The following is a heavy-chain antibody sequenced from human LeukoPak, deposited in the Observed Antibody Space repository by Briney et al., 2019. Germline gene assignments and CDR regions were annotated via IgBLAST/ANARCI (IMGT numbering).Heavy chain of an antibody. J-gene: IGHJ4*02. CDR2: ISSNSRYI. CDR3: SRVAEAAAFDS. D-gene: IGHD6-13*01. Sequence: GGSLRLSCAASGFTFSTYSMNCVRQAPGKGLEWVSSISSNSRYIYYADSMRGRFTISRDNAKNSLYLQMNSLKPEDTAVYHCSRVAEAAAFDSWGQGTMVTASS. CDR1: GFTFSTYS. V-gene: IGHV3-21*06.